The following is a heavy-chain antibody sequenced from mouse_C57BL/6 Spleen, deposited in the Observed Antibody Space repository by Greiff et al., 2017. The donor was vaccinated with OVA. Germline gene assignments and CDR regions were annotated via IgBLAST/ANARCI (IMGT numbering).Heavy chain of an antibody. CDR3: TTGDGSAPFAY. CDR2: IDPEDGDT. J-gene: IGHJ3*01. D-gene: IGHD3-2*02. CDR1: GFNIKDYY. V-gene: IGHV14-1*01. Sequence: EVQLQQSGAELVRPGASVKLSCTASGFNIKDYYMHWVKQRPEQGLEWIGRIDPEDGDTEYAPKFQGKATMTADTSSNTAYLQLSSLTSEDTAVYYCTTGDGSAPFAYWGKGTLVTVSA.